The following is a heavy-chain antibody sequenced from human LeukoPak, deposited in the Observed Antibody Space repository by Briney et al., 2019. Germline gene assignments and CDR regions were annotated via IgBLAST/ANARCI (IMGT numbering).Heavy chain of an antibody. Sequence: SETLSLTCTVSGGSISSSSYYWGWIRQPPGKGLEWIGSIYYSGSTYYNPSLKSRVTISVDRSNNQFSLKLSSVTAADTAVYYCARGNSYSNNCYFDYWGQGTLVTVSS. D-gene: IGHD6-13*01. CDR2: IYYSGST. V-gene: IGHV4-39*07. CDR3: ARGNSYSNNCYFDY. CDR1: GGSISSSSYY. J-gene: IGHJ4*02.